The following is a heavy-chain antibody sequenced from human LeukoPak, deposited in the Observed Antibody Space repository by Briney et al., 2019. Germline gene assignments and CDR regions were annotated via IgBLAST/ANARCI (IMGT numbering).Heavy chain of an antibody. V-gene: IGHV3-53*01. D-gene: IGHD6-19*01. CDR2: ISSGGHT. J-gene: IGHJ5*02. CDR1: GFAVSVNY. CDR3: ASLTHSSGWTYNWFDP. Sequence: GGSLRLSCAASGFAVSVNYMSWVRQAPGKGLEWVSSISSGGHTYYADSVKGRFTISRDNSKNTLYLQMNRLRAEDTAVYHCASLTHSSGWTYNWFDPWGQGTLVTVSS.